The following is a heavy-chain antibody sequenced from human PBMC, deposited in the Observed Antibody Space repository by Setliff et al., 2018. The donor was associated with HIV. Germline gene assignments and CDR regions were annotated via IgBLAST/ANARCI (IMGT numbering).Heavy chain of an antibody. V-gene: IGHV4-39*07. D-gene: IGHD5-18*01. J-gene: IGHJ6*03. CDR2: IYYSGST. CDR1: GGSISSSSYY. CDR3: ARGAVKQPYYYYYMDV. Sequence: PSETLSLTCTVSGGSISSSSYYWGWIRQPPGKGLEWIGSIYYSGSTYYNPSLKSRVTISVDTSKNQFSLKLSSVTAADTAVYYCARGAVKQPYYYYYMDVWGKGTTVTVSS.